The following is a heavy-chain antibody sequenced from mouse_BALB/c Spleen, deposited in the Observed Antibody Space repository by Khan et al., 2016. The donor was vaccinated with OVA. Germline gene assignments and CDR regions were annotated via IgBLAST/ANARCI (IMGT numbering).Heavy chain of an antibody. CDR1: GYTFRNNG. CDR2: INTYTGEP. Sequence: QMQLEESGPELKKPGETVKISCKASGYTFRNNGMNWVKQAPGKGLKWMGWINTYTGEPTYADDFKGRFAFSLETSANTAYLQINNLKNEDTATYFCAEVGYNGTMDSWGQGTSGTVSS. CDR3: AEVGYNGTMDS. J-gene: IGHJ4*01. D-gene: IGHD1-3*01. V-gene: IGHV9-3-1*01.